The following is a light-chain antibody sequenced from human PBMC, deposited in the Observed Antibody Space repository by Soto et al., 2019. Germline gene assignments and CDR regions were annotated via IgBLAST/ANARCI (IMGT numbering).Light chain of an antibody. V-gene: IGKV1-5*01. J-gene: IGKJ2*01. CDR1: QDVGNF. CDR3: QQHDDYSHAT. CDR2: DAS. Sequence: DIQMTQSPSSLSASVGDRVTISCRASQDVGNFLAWYQHKPGKAPKLLIYDASTLQTGVPSRFRGSGFGTEFTLTISGLQPDDFATYYCQQHDDYSHATFGQGTKVDSK.